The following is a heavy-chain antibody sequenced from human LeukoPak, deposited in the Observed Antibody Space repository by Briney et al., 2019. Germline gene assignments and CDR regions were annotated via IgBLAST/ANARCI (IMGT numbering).Heavy chain of an antibody. V-gene: IGHV3-43*01. CDR1: GFTFDDYT. Sequence: GGSLRLSCAASGFTFDDYTMHWVRQAPGKGLEWVSLIIWDGGNTYYADSVKGRFTISRDNSKNSLYLQMNSLGAEDTALYYCAKEGFWSGYYSGSSYGMDVWGQGTTVTVSS. CDR2: IIWDGGNT. J-gene: IGHJ6*02. CDR3: AKEGFWSGYYSGSSYGMDV. D-gene: IGHD3-3*01.